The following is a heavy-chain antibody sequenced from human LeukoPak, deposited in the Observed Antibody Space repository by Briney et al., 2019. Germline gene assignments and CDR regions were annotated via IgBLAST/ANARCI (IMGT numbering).Heavy chain of an antibody. CDR1: GFTFSGSA. CDR2: IRSKANSYAT. Sequence: GGSLKLSCAASGFTFSGSAMHWVRQASGKGLEWVGRIRSKANSYATAYAASVKGRFTISRDDSKNTAYLQMNSLKTEDTAVYYCTSLFYDYVWGSYFSWGQGTLVTVSS. D-gene: IGHD3-16*01. V-gene: IGHV3-73*01. CDR3: TSLFYDYVWGSYFS. J-gene: IGHJ4*02.